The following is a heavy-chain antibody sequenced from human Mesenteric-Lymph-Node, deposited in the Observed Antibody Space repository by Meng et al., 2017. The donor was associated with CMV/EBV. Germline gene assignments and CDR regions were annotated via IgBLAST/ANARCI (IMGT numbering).Heavy chain of an antibody. Sequence: CKTSGYTFTSYGISWVRHAPGQRLAWMGWISAYNGNTNYAQKLQGRVTLTTDTSTSTAYMELRSLRSDDTAVYYCARDHHTVTTDYWGQGTLVTVSS. CDR1: GYTFTSYG. V-gene: IGHV1-18*01. J-gene: IGHJ4*02. CDR3: ARDHHTVTTDY. CDR2: ISAYNGNT. D-gene: IGHD4-11*01.